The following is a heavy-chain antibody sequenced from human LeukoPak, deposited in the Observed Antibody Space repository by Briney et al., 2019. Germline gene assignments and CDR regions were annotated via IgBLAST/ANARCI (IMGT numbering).Heavy chain of an antibody. D-gene: IGHD6-13*01. J-gene: IGHJ3*02. CDR3: GRGDSSSWGDDAFDI. Sequence: ASVKVSCKASGDTITSYDINWVRRATGQGREWWGWMNPNSGNTGYAQKFQGRVTITRNTSISTAYMELSSLRSEDTAVYDCGRGDSSSWGDDAFDIWGQGTMVTVSS. CDR1: GDTITSYD. CDR2: MNPNSGNT. V-gene: IGHV1-8*03.